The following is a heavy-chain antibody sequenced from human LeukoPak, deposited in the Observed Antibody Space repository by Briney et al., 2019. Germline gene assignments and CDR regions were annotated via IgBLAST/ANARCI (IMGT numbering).Heavy chain of an antibody. V-gene: IGHV1-2*02. CDR3: ARGRRSMIVVDTRLDY. CDR2: IDPNSGGT. D-gene: IGHD3-22*01. J-gene: IGHJ4*02. Sequence: GASVKVSCKASGYTFTGYYMHWVPQAPGQGLEWMGWIDPNSGGTNYAQKFQGGVTMTRDTSISTAYMELSRLRSDDTAVYYCARGRRSMIVVDTRLDYWGQGTLVTVSS. CDR1: GYTFTGYY.